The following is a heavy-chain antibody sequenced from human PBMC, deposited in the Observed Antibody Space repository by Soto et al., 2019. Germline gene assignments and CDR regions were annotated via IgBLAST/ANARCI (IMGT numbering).Heavy chain of an antibody. V-gene: IGHV3-23*01. CDR3: VKGCWGTVVDY. CDR1: AFTFSGSA. J-gene: IGHJ4*02. D-gene: IGHD3-10*02. CDR2: ITKTGDDT. Sequence: EVQVLESGGGLVQPGGSLRLSCAASAFTFSGSAMTWVRQAPGKGLEWLSTITKTGDDTYYADSVKGRFTISRDDSKNTVYLQMSGLRVEDTAVYHCVKGCWGTVVDYWGQGTPVIVSS.